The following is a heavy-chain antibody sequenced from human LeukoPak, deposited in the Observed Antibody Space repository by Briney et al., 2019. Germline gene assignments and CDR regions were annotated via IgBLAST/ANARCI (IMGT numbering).Heavy chain of an antibody. Sequence: SVKVSCKASGFTSTSSAMQWVRQARGQRLEWIGWIVVGSGNTNYAQKFQERVTITRDMSTSTAYMELSSLRSEDTAVYYCAALGSVVQGNYWGQGTLVTVSS. CDR2: IVVGSGNT. D-gene: IGHD2-2*01. CDR1: GFTSTSSA. J-gene: IGHJ4*02. V-gene: IGHV1-58*02. CDR3: AALGSVVQGNY.